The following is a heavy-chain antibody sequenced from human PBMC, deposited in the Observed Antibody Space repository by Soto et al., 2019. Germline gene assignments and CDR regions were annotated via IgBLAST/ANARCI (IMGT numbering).Heavy chain of an antibody. CDR2: IIHILGIA. V-gene: IGHV1-69*02. Sequence: QVQLVQSGAEVKKPGSSVKVSCKASGGTFSSYTISWVRQAPGQGLEWMGRIIHILGIANYAQKFQGRVTITADKSTSTAYMELSGLRCEGAAVYYCARTSSRPQWGQGTLVTVSS. D-gene: IGHD6-6*01. CDR1: GGTFSSYT. CDR3: ARTSSRPQ. J-gene: IGHJ4*02.